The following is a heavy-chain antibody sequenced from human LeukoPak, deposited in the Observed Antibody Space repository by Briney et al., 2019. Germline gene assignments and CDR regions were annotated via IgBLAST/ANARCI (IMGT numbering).Heavy chain of an antibody. CDR1: GFTLSSNY. CDR3: ARDRAAAAGKVDHFDY. CDR2: IYSGGST. J-gene: IGHJ4*02. Sequence: GGSLRLSCAASGFTLSSNYMSWVRQAPGKGLEWVSAIYSGGSTYYADSVKGRFTISRDNSKNTLYLQMNSLRAEDTAVYYCARDRAAAAGKVDHFDYWGQGTLVTVSS. V-gene: IGHV3-66*01. D-gene: IGHD6-13*01.